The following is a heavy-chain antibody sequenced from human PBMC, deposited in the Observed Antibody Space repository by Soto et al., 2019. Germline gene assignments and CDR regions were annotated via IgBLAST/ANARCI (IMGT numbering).Heavy chain of an antibody. CDR2: INPNGGGT. D-gene: IGHD6-13*01. V-gene: IGHV1-2*02. CDR3: ARTTSGYSSSWYLYYYYYYGMDV. CDR1: GYTFTGYY. J-gene: IGHJ6*02. Sequence: GASVKVSCKASGYTFTGYYMHWVRQAPGQGLEWMGWINPNGGGTNYAQKFQGRVTMTRDTSISTAYMELSRLRSDDTAVYYCARTTSGYSSSWYLYYYYYYGMDVWGQGTTVTVSS.